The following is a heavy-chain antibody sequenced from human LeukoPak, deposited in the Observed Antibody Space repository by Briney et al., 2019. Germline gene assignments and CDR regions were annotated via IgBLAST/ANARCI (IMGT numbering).Heavy chain of an antibody. CDR1: GFTFSSYG. CDR3: ARVSTYYDSSGPEFDY. J-gene: IGHJ4*02. Sequence: GRSLRLSCAASGFTFSSYGMHWVRQAPGKGLEWVAAILYDGSNKYYSDSVKGRFTISRDNSKNTLFLQMNSLRAEDTAVYYCARVSTYYDSSGPEFDYWGQGTLVTVSS. V-gene: IGHV3-33*05. D-gene: IGHD3-22*01. CDR2: ILYDGSNK.